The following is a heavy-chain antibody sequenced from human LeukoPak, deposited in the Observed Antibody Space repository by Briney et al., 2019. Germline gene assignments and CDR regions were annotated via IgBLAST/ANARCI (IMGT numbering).Heavy chain of an antibody. V-gene: IGHV4-39*01. Sequence: SETLSLTCTVSGGSISSSSYYWGWIRQPPGKGLEWIGSIYYSGSTYYNPSLKSRVTISVDTSKNQFSLKLSSVTAADTAVYYCVRQYYDYVWGSYRLWYFDYWGQGTLVTVSS. J-gene: IGHJ4*02. CDR1: GGSISSSSYY. D-gene: IGHD3-16*02. CDR2: IYYSGST. CDR3: VRQYYDYVWGSYRLWYFDY.